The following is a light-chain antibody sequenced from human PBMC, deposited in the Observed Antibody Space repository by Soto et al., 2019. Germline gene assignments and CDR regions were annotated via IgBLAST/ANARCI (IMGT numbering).Light chain of an antibody. CDR2: SVS. CDR1: QAIGDH. CDR3: LQHYTYPPT. V-gene: IGKV1-17*03. J-gene: IGKJ4*01. Sequence: DIQMTQSPSALSASVGDTVTVTCRASQAIGDHLAWFQQQPGKVPQRLIYSVSTLHTGAPSRFSGSGSETDFTLTITNLQPEDFTSYFCLQHYTYPPTVGGGT.